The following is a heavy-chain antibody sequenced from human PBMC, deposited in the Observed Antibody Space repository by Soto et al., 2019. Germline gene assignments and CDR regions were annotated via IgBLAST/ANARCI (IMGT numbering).Heavy chain of an antibody. D-gene: IGHD6-13*01. CDR1: GGSISSSSYY. CDR3: ARLRVAAAYIDY. CDR2: IYYSGST. J-gene: IGHJ4*02. V-gene: IGHV4-39*01. Sequence: PSETLSLTCTVSGGSISSSSYYWGWIRQPPGKGLEWIGSIYYSGSTYYNPSLKSRVTISVDTSKKQFSLKLSSVTAADTAVYYCARLRVAAAYIDYWGQGTLVTVSS.